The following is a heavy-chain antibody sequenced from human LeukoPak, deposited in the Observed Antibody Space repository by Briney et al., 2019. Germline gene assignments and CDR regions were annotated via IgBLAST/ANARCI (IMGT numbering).Heavy chain of an antibody. D-gene: IGHD4-23*01. V-gene: IGHV3-30*04. Sequence: GGSLRLSCAVSGLTFSSYAMHWVRQAPGKGLEWVAVISYDGSNKYYADSVKGRFTISRDNSKNTLYLQMNSLRAEDTAVYYCARRGGNFNYYGIDVWGQGTTVTVSS. J-gene: IGHJ6*02. CDR3: ARRGGNFNYYGIDV. CDR2: ISYDGSNK. CDR1: GLTFSSYA.